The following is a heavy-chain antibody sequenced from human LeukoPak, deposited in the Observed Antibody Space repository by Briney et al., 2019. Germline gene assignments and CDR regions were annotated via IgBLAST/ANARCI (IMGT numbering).Heavy chain of an antibody. V-gene: IGHV4-30-2*01. CDR1: GGSISSGGYS. CDR3: ARGEFYGGNFDY. J-gene: IGHJ4*02. Sequence: PSETLSLTCAVSGGSISSGGYSWSWIRQPPGKGLEWIGYIYHSGSTYYNPSLKSRVTISVDRSKNQFSLKLSSVTAADTAVYYCARGEFYGGNFDYWGQGTLVTVSS. D-gene: IGHD4-23*01. CDR2: IYHSGST.